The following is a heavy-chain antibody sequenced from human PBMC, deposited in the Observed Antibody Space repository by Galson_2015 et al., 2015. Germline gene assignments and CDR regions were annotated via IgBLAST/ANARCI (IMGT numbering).Heavy chain of an antibody. Sequence: ETLSLTCTVSGGSISSSSYYWGWIRQPPEKGLEWIGSIYYSGSTYYNPSLKSRVTISVDTSKNQFSLKLSSVTAADTAVYYCAREPITIFGVVDLADVWGKGTTVTVSS. CDR2: IYYSGST. V-gene: IGHV4-39*01. CDR3: AREPITIFGVVDLADV. D-gene: IGHD3-3*01. CDR1: GGSISSSSYY. J-gene: IGHJ6*04.